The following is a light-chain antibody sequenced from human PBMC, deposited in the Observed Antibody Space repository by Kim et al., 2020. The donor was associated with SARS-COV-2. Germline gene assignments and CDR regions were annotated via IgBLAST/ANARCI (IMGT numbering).Light chain of an antibody. J-gene: IGKJ5*01. V-gene: IGKV3-20*01. CDR2: GAA. Sequence: SQGERATLSCRASQCVETGYLAWYKQKPGQAPRLLIYGAASRATGIPDRCGGRGAGTDFTLTISRREPEDFAVYYCQQYGSSPRTFGQGTQLEIK. CDR3: QQYGSSPRT. CDR1: QCVETGY.